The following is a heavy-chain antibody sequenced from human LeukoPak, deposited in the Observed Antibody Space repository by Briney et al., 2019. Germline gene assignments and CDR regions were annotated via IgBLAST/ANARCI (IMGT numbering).Heavy chain of an antibody. CDR1: GFTFSNAW. CDR3: TTLSYYYDRNY. J-gene: IGHJ4*02. D-gene: IGHD3-22*01. V-gene: IGHV3-15*01. Sequence: GGSLRLSCAASGFTFSNAWMSWVRQAPGKGLEWVGRIKSKTDGGTTDYAAPVKGRFTISRDDSKNTLDLQMNSLKTEDTAVYYCTTLSYYYDRNYWGQGTLVTVSS. CDR2: IKSKTDGGTT.